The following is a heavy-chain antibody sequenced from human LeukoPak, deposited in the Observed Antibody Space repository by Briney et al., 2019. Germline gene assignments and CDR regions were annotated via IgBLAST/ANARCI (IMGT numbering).Heavy chain of an antibody. V-gene: IGHV4-30-4*01. CDR1: GGSISSGDRY. Sequence: SQTLSLTCTVSGGSISSGDRYWSWIRQSPGRGLEWIGYIYSTGNTYYNPSLKSRVIISVDTSKNQFSLELNSVTAADTAVYYCARDSYSYGYGGFDYWGQGILVTVSS. J-gene: IGHJ4*02. D-gene: IGHD5-18*01. CDR2: IYSTGNT. CDR3: ARDSYSYGYGGFDY.